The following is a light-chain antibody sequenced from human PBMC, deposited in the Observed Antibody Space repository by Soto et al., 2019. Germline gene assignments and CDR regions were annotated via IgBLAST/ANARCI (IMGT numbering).Light chain of an antibody. CDR2: EVS. Sequence: QSVLTQPPSASGSPGQSVTISCTGTSSDVGGYKYVSWYQQHPGKAPKLMIYEVSKRPSGVPDRFSGSKSGNTASLTVSGLQAEDEADYYCSSYAGSNNFEWVFGGGTKLTVL. J-gene: IGLJ3*02. V-gene: IGLV2-8*01. CDR3: SSYAGSNNFEWV. CDR1: SSDVGGYKY.